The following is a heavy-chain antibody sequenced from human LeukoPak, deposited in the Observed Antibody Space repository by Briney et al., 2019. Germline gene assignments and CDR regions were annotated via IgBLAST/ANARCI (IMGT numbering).Heavy chain of an antibody. D-gene: IGHD6-13*01. Sequence: GASVKVSCKASGYTLTSYGISWVRQAPGQGLEWMGCISADNGDTNYAQNLQGRVTMTTDTSTSTAYMELRSLRSDDSAVYYCARTEIAVAGTGGDYYYCHGMDVWGQGTTVTVSS. CDR2: ISADNGDT. J-gene: IGHJ6*02. CDR3: ARTEIAVAGTGGDYYYCHGMDV. V-gene: IGHV1-18*01. CDR1: GYTLTSYG.